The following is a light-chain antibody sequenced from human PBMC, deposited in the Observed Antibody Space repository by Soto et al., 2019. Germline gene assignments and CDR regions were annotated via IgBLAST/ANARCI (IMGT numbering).Light chain of an antibody. J-gene: IGKJ1*01. CDR2: DGF. CDR1: QSISRW. Sequence: DIQMTQSPSTLSASVGDRVTITCRASQSISRWLAWYQQKPGKAPNLLIHDGFSLESGDPSRFSCSGSGTEFTLTITSLQPDDFATYYCQQYHTSWTFGQGTRVEI. V-gene: IGKV1-5*01. CDR3: QQYHTSWT.